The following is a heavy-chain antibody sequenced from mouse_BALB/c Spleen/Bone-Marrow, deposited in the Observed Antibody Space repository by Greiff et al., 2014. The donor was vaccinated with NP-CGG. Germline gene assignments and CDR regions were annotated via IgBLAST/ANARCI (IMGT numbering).Heavy chain of an antibody. CDR3: ARKHYCSGFAY. V-gene: IGHV5-17*02. Sequence: EVQVVESGGGLVQPGGSRKLSCAASGFTFSSFGMHWVRQAPEKGLEWVAYISSGSSTIYYADTVKGRFTISRDNPKNTLFLQMTSLRSEDTAMYYCARKHYCSGFAYWGQGTLVTVSA. J-gene: IGHJ3*01. CDR2: ISSGSSTI. CDR1: GFTFSSFG. D-gene: IGHD3-2*02.